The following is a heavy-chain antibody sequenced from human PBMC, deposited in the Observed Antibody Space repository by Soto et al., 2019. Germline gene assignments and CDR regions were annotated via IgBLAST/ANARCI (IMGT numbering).Heavy chain of an antibody. Sequence: QVQLQQWGAGLLKPSETLSLTCAVYGGSFSGYYWSWIRQPPGKGLEWIGEINHSRSTNYTQSLKRRVTISVDTSKNQLSLKLSYVTAADTAVYYCARAGVRHPTAGYWYFDLWGRGTMVTVSS. CDR2: INHSRST. V-gene: IGHV4-34*01. CDR3: ARAGVRHPTAGYWYFDL. J-gene: IGHJ2*01. CDR1: GGSFSGYY. D-gene: IGHD1-1*01.